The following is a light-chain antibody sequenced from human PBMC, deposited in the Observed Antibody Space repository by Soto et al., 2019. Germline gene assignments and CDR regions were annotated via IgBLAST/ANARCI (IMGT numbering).Light chain of an antibody. CDR1: QGIGNY. V-gene: IGKV1-27*01. J-gene: IGKJ1*01. Sequence: DIQMTQSPSSLSTSVRDRVTITCRASQGIGNYLAWYQQKPGKVPELLIYAASTLQSGVPSRFSGSGSGADFTLSISSLQPEDVATYYCPRYSVAPRTFGQGTKVEVK. CDR2: AAS. CDR3: PRYSVAPRT.